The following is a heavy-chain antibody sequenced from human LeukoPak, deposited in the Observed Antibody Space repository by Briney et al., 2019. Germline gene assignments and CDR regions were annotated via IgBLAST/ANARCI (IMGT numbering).Heavy chain of an antibody. Sequence: SGGSLRLSCAASGFTSSSYAMSWVRQAPGKGLEWVSAISGSGGSTYYADSVKGRFTISRDNSKNTLYLQMNSLRAEDTAVYYCAKDVGYSYGYFLMYYFDYWGQGTLVTVSS. CDR3: AKDVGYSYGYFLMYYFDY. J-gene: IGHJ4*02. CDR1: GFTSSSYA. D-gene: IGHD5-18*01. CDR2: ISGSGGST. V-gene: IGHV3-23*01.